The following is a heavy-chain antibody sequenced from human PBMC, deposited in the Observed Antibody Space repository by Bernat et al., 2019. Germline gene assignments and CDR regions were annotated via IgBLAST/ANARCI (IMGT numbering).Heavy chain of an antibody. D-gene: IGHD3-3*01. J-gene: IGHJ5*02. V-gene: IGHV4-39*01. CDR3: ARHRESITIFGVTYNWFDP. Sequence: QLQLQESGPGLVKPSETLSLTCTVSGGSISSSSYYWGWIRQPPGKGLEWIWSIYYSGSTYYNPSLKIRVTISVDTSKNQFSLKLSCVTAADTAVYYCARHRESITIFGVTYNWFDPWGQGTLVTVSS. CDR1: GGSISSSSYY. CDR2: IYYSGST.